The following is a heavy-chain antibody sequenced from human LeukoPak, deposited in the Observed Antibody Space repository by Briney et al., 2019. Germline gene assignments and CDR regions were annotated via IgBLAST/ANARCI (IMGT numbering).Heavy chain of an antibody. J-gene: IGHJ4*02. Sequence: PGGSLRLSRAASGFTVSSNYMNWVRQAPGKGLEWVSVIYSGGTTYYADSVKGRFTISRDNSKNTLYLQMNSLRAEDTAVYYCAKARSGSYYYFDYWGQGTLVTVSS. CDR1: GFTVSSNY. CDR3: AKARSGSYYYFDY. D-gene: IGHD1-26*01. CDR2: IYSGGTT. V-gene: IGHV3-53*01.